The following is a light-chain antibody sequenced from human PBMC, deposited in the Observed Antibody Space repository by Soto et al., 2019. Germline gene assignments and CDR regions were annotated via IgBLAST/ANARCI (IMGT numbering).Light chain of an antibody. CDR2: TSS. CDR3: HQYGSSPQT. V-gene: IGKV1-39*01. J-gene: IGKJ1*01. CDR1: QSISTP. Sequence: DIQLTQSPSALSASVGGRFTITFLASQSISTPLNLYQQKPVKAPNLLIFTSSNLESGVPSRFTGSGSGTDFTLTISRLEPEDFAVFYCHQYGSSPQTFGQGTKV.